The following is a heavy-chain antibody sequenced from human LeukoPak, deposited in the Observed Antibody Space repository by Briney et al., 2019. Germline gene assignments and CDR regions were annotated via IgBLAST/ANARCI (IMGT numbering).Heavy chain of an antibody. CDR3: ARERPTTEVWSGYFYYYYYYMDV. J-gene: IGHJ6*03. D-gene: IGHD3-3*01. CDR2: ISAYNGNT. V-gene: IGHV1-18*01. Sequence: GASVKVSCKASGYTFTSYGISWVRQAPGQGLEWMGWISAYNGNTNYAQKLQGRVTMTTDTSTSTAYMELRSLRSDDTAVYYCARERPTTEVWSGYFYYYYYYMDVWGKGTTVTVSS. CDR1: GYTFTSYG.